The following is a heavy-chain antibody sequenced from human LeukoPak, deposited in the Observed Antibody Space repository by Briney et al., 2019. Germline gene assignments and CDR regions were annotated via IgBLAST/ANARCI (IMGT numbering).Heavy chain of an antibody. D-gene: IGHD3-10*01. CDR2: INSDGSST. J-gene: IGHJ4*02. CDR3: AREGFRGYYFDY. CDR1: GFTVSSNY. V-gene: IGHV3-74*01. Sequence: GGSLRLSCAASGFTVSSNYMSWVRQAPGKGLVWVSRINSDGSSTSYADSVKGRFTISRDNAKNTLYLQMNSLRAEDTAVYYCAREGFRGYYFDYWGQGTLVTVSS.